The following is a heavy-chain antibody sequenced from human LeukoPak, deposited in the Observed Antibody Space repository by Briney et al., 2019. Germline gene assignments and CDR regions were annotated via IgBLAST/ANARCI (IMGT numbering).Heavy chain of an antibody. CDR2: ISSSSSYI. D-gene: IGHD2-21*01. J-gene: IGHJ1*01. Sequence: GGSLRLSCAASGFTFSSYSMNWVRQAPGKGLEWVSSISSSSSYIYYADSVKGRFTISRDNAKNSLYLQMNSLRAEDTAVYYCARDIAYCGGDRYSGYFQHWGQGTLVTVSS. CDR3: ARDIAYCGGDRYSGYFQH. V-gene: IGHV3-21*01. CDR1: GFTFSSYS.